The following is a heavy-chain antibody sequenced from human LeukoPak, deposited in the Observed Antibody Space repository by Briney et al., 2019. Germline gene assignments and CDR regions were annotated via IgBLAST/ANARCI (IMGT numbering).Heavy chain of an antibody. CDR3: ATLNTDGWYFDN. D-gene: IGHD5-24*01. V-gene: IGHV4-39*01. J-gene: IGHJ4*02. CDR2: ICYSGVV. Sequence: SGTLSLTRSVSRGSISNSLYHWGCHRRPPGEGLVWSGSICYSGVVNSNPSLTSRLTISVDTSKSQFSLKLAYVTAADAAVYYCATLNTDGWYFDNWGQGTLVTVSS. CDR1: RGSISNSLYH.